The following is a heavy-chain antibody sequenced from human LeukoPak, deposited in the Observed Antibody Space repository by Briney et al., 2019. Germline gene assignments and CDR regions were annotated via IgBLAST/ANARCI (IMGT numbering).Heavy chain of an antibody. Sequence: ASVKVSCKASGYTFTTYDINWVRQPTGQGLEWMGWMNPNSGNTGYAQKFQGRVTMTRNTSISTAYMELSSLRSEDTAVYYCARGPNKSDGGNSGSAWFDPWGQGTLVIVSS. V-gene: IGHV1-8*01. CDR3: ARGPNKSDGGNSGSAWFDP. CDR1: GYTFTTYD. CDR2: MNPNSGNT. D-gene: IGHD4-23*01. J-gene: IGHJ5*02.